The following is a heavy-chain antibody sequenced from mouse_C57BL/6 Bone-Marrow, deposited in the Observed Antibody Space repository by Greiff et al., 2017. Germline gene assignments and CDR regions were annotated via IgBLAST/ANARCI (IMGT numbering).Heavy chain of an antibody. CDR2: ISSAGSYT. CDR3: ARARVHYYAMDY. CDR1: GYTFSSYG. V-gene: IGHV5-6*01. Sequence: EVQLVESGGDLVKPGGSLKLSCAASGYTFSSYGMSWVRQTPDKRLEWVATISSAGSYTTYPHSVKGRFTFSRDNAKNTLFLLMTSRRSDDTAMYYCARARVHYYAMDYWGQGTSVTVSS. J-gene: IGHJ4*01. D-gene: IGHD2-14*01.